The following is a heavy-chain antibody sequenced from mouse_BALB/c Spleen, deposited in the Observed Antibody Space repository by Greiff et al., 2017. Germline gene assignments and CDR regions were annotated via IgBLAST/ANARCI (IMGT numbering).Heavy chain of an antibody. V-gene: IGHV1-4*02. CDR3: ARAIYYYGSSLYFDY. J-gene: IGHJ2*01. Sequence: VQLQQSAAELARPGASVKMSCKASGYTFTSYTMHWVKQRPGQGLEWIGYINPSSGYTEYNQKFKDKTTLTADKSSSTAYMQLSSLTSEDSAVYYWARAIYYYGSSLYFDYWGQGTTLTVSS. CDR1: GYTFTSYT. CDR2: INPSSGYT. D-gene: IGHD1-1*01.